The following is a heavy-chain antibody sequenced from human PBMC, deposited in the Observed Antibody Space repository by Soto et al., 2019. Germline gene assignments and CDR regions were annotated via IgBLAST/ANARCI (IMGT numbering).Heavy chain of an antibody. J-gene: IGHJ4*02. CDR2: ISYDGRTN. CDR1: GFTFSSYA. D-gene: IGHD1-1*01. V-gene: IGHV3-30*04. Sequence: QVQLVESGGGVVQPGRSLRLSCAASGFTFSSYAMHWIRQVPGKGLEWLAIISYDGRTNYYADSVKGRFTISRDNSENTLNLQMNSLRVDDTAVYYCARDDFPPGTGAFYWGQGTLVTVSS. CDR3: ARDDFPPGTGAFY.